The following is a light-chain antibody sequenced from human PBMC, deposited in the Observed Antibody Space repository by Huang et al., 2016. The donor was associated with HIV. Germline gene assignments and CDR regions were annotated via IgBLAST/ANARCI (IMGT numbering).Light chain of an antibody. Sequence: DIQMTQSPSSLSASIGDRITISCRASQDIDAYLAWYQHKPGKVPNLLIYAASTLQSGVPSRVSGSGSGTNFTLTIGRLQPEDVGSYYCQKYNDVPRTFGHGTKVEIK. CDR3: QKYNDVPRT. V-gene: IGKV1-27*01. CDR2: AAS. J-gene: IGKJ1*01. CDR1: QDIDAY.